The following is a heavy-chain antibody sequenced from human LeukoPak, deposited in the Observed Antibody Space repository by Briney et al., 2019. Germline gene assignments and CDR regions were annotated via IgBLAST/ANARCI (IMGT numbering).Heavy chain of an antibody. V-gene: IGHV3-49*03. CDR2: IRSKTYGGTT. Sequence: GGSLRLSCTASGFTFGDYARSWFRQAPGKGLEWVGFIRSKTYGGTTEYAASVKGRFTISRDDSKSIAYLQMNSLKTEDTAVYYCTSPFPYYYDSSGPYYFDYWGQGTLVTVSS. D-gene: IGHD3-22*01. J-gene: IGHJ4*02. CDR3: TSPFPYYYDSSGPYYFDY. CDR1: GFTFGDYA.